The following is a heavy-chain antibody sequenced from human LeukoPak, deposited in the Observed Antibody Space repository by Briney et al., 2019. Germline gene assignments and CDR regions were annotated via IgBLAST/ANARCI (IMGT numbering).Heavy chain of an antibody. CDR1: GFTFSSYI. Sequence: GGSLRLSCAASGFTFSSYIMNWVRQAPGKGLEWVSSISSSSSYIYYADSVKGRFTISRDNAKNSLYLQMNSLRAEDTAVYYCARDPVDFWSGYYFDYWGQGTLVTVSS. CDR2: ISSSSSYI. V-gene: IGHV3-21*01. CDR3: ARDPVDFWSGYYFDY. J-gene: IGHJ4*02. D-gene: IGHD3-3*01.